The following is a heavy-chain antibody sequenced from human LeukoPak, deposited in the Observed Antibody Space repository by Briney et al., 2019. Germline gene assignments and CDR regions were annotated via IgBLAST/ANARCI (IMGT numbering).Heavy chain of an antibody. CDR2: ISGSGGST. CDR3: ARDRSFRDYDSSGYYGGDY. CDR1: GFTFSSYG. V-gene: IGHV3-23*01. Sequence: GGSLRLSCAASGFTFSSYGMSWVRQAPGKGLEWVSAISGSGGSTYYADSVKGRFTISRDNAKNSLYLQMNSLRAEDTAVYYCARDRSFRDYDSSGYYGGDYWGQGTLVTVSS. J-gene: IGHJ4*02. D-gene: IGHD3-22*01.